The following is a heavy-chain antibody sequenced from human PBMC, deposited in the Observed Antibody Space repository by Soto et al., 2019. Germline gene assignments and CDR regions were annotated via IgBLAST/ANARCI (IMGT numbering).Heavy chain of an antibody. V-gene: IGHV1-46*01. CDR2: INPSGGST. Sequence: QVQLVQSGAEVKKPGASVKVSCKASGYTFTSYYMHWVRQAPGQGLEWMGIINPSGGSTSYAKKYQGRVTMTRDTATTTVYMELSRLRSEDTALYYCARDLTPRIAVDVTGDSNYGMDVWGQGTTVTVSS. D-gene: IGHD6-19*01. CDR3: ARDLTPRIAVDVTGDSNYGMDV. CDR1: GYTFTSYY. J-gene: IGHJ6*02.